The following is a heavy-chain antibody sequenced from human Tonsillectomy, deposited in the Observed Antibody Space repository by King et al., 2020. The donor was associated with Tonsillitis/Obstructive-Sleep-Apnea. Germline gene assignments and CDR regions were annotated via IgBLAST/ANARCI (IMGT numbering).Heavy chain of an antibody. Sequence: VQLQESGPGLVKPSETLSLTCTVSGGSISSYYWSGIRQPPGKGLEWVGYIDYSGSTKYNPSLKSRVIISVDTSKNQFSLNLSSVTAADTAVYYCAREGDDAFDIWGQGTMVTVSS. J-gene: IGHJ3*02. CDR2: IDYSGST. CDR1: GGSISSYY. D-gene: IGHD3-16*01. CDR3: AREGDDAFDI. V-gene: IGHV4-59*01.